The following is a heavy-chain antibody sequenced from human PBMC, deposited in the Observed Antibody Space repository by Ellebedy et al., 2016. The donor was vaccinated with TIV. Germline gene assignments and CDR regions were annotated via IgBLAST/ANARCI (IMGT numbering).Heavy chain of an antibody. D-gene: IGHD1-26*01. CDR2: ISYSGST. J-gene: IGHJ4*02. V-gene: IGHV4-59*08. CDR1: GGSISSYY. Sequence: MPSETLSLTCTVSGGSISSYYWSWIRQPPRKGLEWIGYISYSGSTSYNPSLKSRVTIPVDTSKNQFSPKLSSVTAADTAVYYCARHVGWELPYFDYWGQGTLVTVSS. CDR3: ARHVGWELPYFDY.